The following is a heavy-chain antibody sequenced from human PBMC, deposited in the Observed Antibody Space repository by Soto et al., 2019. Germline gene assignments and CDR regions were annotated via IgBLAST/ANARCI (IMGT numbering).Heavy chain of an antibody. CDR3: ASWHEREHAYDV. D-gene: IGHD1-1*01. CDR1: GLTVSGKKY. V-gene: IGHV3-53*01. J-gene: IGHJ3*01. Sequence: DVQLVESGGGLIQPGESLRLSCAAFGLTVSGKKYVAWVRQAPGKGLEWVSALYDVDGTYYADSVKGRFTTSRDSSQTTVYLQINGLRPDDTAVYYCASWHEREHAYDVWGQGTTVTVSS. CDR2: LYDVDGT.